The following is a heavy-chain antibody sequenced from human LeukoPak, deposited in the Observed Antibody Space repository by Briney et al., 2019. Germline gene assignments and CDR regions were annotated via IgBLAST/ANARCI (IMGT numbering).Heavy chain of an antibody. CDR3: AKDLGFGELLNYFDY. J-gene: IGHJ4*02. V-gene: IGHV3-9*01. D-gene: IGHD3-10*01. Sequence: GGSLRLSCAASGFTFDDYAMHWVRQAPGKGLEWVSGISWNSGSIGYADSVKGRFTISRDNAKNSLYLQMNSLRAEDAALYYCAKDLGFGELLNYFDYWGQGTLVTVSS. CDR1: GFTFDDYA. CDR2: ISWNSGSI.